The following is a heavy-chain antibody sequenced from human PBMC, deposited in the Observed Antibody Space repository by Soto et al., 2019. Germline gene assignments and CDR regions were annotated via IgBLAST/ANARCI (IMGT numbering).Heavy chain of an antibody. D-gene: IGHD6-13*01. CDR2: IYYSGST. J-gene: IGHJ5*02. CDR1: GGSISSYY. Sequence: SETLSLTCTVSGGSISSYYWSWIRQPPGKGLEWIGYIYYSGSTNYNPSLKSRVTISVDTSKNQFSLKLSSVTAADTAVYYCARWDIAAAGVGWFDPWGQGTLVTVS. V-gene: IGHV4-59*01. CDR3: ARWDIAAAGVGWFDP.